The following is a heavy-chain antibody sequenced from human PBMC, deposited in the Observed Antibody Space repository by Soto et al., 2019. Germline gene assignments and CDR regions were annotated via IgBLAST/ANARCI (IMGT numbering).Heavy chain of an antibody. Sequence: EVQLLESGGGLVQPGGSLRLSCTVSGVTFSNYAMNWVRQAPGKGLEWVSSLSGSGGTTYYADSVKGRFIISRDNSKNTLYLLMNSLRAEDTALYYCAQQRAHYGSGADTFYFDSWGQGALVTVSS. CDR1: GVTFSNYA. V-gene: IGHV3-23*01. D-gene: IGHD3-10*01. CDR2: LSGSGGTT. CDR3: AQQRAHYGSGADTFYFDS. J-gene: IGHJ4*02.